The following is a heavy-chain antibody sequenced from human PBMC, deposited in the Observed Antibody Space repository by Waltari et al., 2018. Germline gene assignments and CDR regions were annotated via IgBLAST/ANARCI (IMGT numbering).Heavy chain of an antibody. Sequence: EVQLVASGGGLVQSGESLRLSCDVSGSDYWMDWVRPAAGKGRMWVSRVKSEGTSPTYADSVKGRFTVSRDSAKNMLYLQMNSLRAEDTAVYYCTTNPPGYWGQGTLVTVSS. CDR2: VKSEGTSP. CDR1: GSDYW. J-gene: IGHJ4*02. V-gene: IGHV3-74*01. CDR3: TTNPPGY.